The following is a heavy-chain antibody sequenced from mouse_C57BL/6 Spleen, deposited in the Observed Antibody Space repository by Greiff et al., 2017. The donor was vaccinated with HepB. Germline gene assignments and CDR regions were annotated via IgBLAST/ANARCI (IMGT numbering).Heavy chain of an antibody. CDR3: AKGDYDGAMDY. J-gene: IGHJ4*01. CDR2: IDPEDGET. CDR1: GFNFTDYY. D-gene: IGHD2-4*01. Sequence: EVQLQPSGAELVKPGASVKLSCTASGFNFTDYYMHWVKQRTEPCLQWIGRIDPEDGETKYAPKFQGKATITADTSSNTAYLQLSSLTSEDTAVYYCAKGDYDGAMDYWGQGTSVTVSS. V-gene: IGHV14-2*01.